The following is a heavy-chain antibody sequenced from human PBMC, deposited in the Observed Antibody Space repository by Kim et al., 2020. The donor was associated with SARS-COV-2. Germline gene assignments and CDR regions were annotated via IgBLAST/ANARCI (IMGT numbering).Heavy chain of an antibody. CDR2: IDPSDSYT. CDR3: ARTDLPGIAAAGPDY. V-gene: IGHV5-10-1*01. Sequence: GESLKISCKGSGYSFTSYWISWVRQMPGKGLEWMGRIDPSDSYTNYSPSFQGHVTISADKSISTAYLQWSSLKASDTAMYYCARTDLPGIAAAGPDYWGQGTLVTVSS. CDR1: GYSFTSYW. J-gene: IGHJ4*02. D-gene: IGHD6-13*01.